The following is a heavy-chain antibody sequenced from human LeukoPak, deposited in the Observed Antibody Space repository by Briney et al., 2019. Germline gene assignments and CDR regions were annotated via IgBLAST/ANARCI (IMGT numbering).Heavy chain of an antibody. V-gene: IGHV3-21*01. J-gene: IGHJ6*02. CDR2: ISSSSYI. CDR3: ARDIVVVVAADEHV. D-gene: IGHD2-15*01. CDR1: GFTFSSYS. Sequence: GGSLRLSCAASGFTFSSYSMNWVRQAPGKGLEWVSSISSSSYIYYADSVKGRFTISRDNAKNSLYLQMNSLRAEDTAVYYCARDIVVVVAADEHVWGQGTTVTVSS.